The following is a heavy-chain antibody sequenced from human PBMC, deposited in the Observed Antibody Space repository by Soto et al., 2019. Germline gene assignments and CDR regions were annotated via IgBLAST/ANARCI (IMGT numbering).Heavy chain of an antibody. Sequence: QVQLVQSGAEVKKPGSSVKVSCKASGGTFSSYTISWVRQAPGQGLEWIGRIIPILGIANYAQKFQGRVTITADKSTSTAYMELSSLRSEDTAVYYCARDWGPLDTAMAPPGGMDVWGQGTTVTVSS. J-gene: IGHJ6*02. D-gene: IGHD5-18*01. CDR2: IIPILGIA. CDR3: ARDWGPLDTAMAPPGGMDV. CDR1: GGTFSSYT. V-gene: IGHV1-69*08.